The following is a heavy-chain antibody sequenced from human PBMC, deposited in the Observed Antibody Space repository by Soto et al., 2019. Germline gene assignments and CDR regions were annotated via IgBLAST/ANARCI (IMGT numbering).Heavy chain of an antibody. CDR1: GGSISTYY. CDR2: IYYSGTS. CDR3: ARVKGERISGATRYYGIDV. J-gene: IGHJ6*02. D-gene: IGHD1-1*01. V-gene: IGHV4-59*01. Sequence: QLQLQESGPGLVKPSETLSLTCSVSGGSISTYYWSWIRQPPGKGLEWIGYIYYSGTSNYNPSLRSRFTISVDTSKNQFSLKLTSVTAADTAVYYCARVKGERISGATRYYGIDVWGQGTTVIVSS.